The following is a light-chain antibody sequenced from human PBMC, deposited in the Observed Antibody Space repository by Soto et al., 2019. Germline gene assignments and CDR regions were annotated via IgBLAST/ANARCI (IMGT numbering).Light chain of an antibody. V-gene: IGKV1-17*01. J-gene: IGKJ4*01. Sequence: DIQIAQSPASVSSSVWERFTITCRASQGIRNDLGWYQQKPGKAPKRLIYATSSLQSGVPSRFSGSGSGTDFTLTISSLQPEDFATYYCLQHNSYPLTFGGGTKVDIK. CDR1: QGIRND. CDR3: LQHNSYPLT. CDR2: ATS.